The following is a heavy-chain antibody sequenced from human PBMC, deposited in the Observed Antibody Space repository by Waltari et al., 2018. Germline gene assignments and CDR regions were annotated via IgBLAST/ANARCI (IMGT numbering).Heavy chain of an antibody. CDR2: IYYSGST. CDR3: ARETQVGAAFDY. CDR1: GGSISSYS. D-gene: IGHD1-26*01. Sequence: QVQLQESGPGLVKPSETLSLTCTVSGGSISSYSWSWIRQPPGKGLEWIGYIYYSGSTNYNPSLKSRVTISVDTSKNQFSLKLSSVTAADTAVYYCARETQVGAAFDYWGQGTLVTVSS. V-gene: IGHV4-59*12. J-gene: IGHJ4*02.